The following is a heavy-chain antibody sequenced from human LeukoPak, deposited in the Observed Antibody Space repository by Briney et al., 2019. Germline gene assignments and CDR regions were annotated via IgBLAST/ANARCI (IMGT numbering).Heavy chain of an antibody. V-gene: IGHV4-34*01. CDR1: GFTFSTYA. CDR3: ARFQYYDSTPQGI. CDR2: INHSGST. Sequence: GSLRLSCAASGFTFSTYAMSWIRQPPGKGLEWIGEINHSGSTKYNPSLKSRVTISVDTSKNQFSLKLSSVTAADTAVYYCARFQYYDSTPQGIWGQGTMVTVSS. J-gene: IGHJ3*02. D-gene: IGHD3-22*01.